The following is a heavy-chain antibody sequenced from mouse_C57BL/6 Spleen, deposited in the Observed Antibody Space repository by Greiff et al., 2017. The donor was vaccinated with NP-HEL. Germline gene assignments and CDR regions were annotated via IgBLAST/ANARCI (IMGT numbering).Heavy chain of an antibody. CDR3: ARGVSTMITTRDYYAMDY. CDR2: IHPNSGST. V-gene: IGHV1-64*01. CDR1: GYTFTSYW. Sequence: QVQLQQPGAELVKPGASVKLSCKASGYTFTSYWMRWVKQRPGQGLEWIGMIHPNSGSTNYNEKFKSKATLTVDKSSSTAYMQLSSLTSEDSAVYYCARGVSTMITTRDYYAMDYWGQGTSVTVSS. J-gene: IGHJ4*01. D-gene: IGHD2-4*01.